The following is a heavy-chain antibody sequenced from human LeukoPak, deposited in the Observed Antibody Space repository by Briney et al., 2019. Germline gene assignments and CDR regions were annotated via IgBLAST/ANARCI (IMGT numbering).Heavy chain of an antibody. V-gene: IGHV1-18*01. D-gene: IGHD2-2*02. CDR1: GYTFTSYG. CDR2: ISAYNGNT. J-gene: IGHJ4*02. Sequence: GASVKVSCKASGYTFTSYGISWVRRAPGQGLEWMGWISAYNGNTNYAQKLQGRVTMTTDTSTSTAYMELRSLRSDDTAVYYCARVHCSSTSCYMHFDYWGQGTLVTVSS. CDR3: ARVHCSSTSCYMHFDY.